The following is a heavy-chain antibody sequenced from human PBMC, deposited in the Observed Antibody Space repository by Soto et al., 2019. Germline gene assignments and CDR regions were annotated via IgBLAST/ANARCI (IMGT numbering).Heavy chain of an antibody. CDR3: ARLETGGLDFWSGYYFDY. CDR1: GGTFSSYA. CDR2: IIPIFGTA. D-gene: IGHD3-3*01. J-gene: IGHJ4*02. V-gene: IGHV1-69*13. Sequence: ASVKVSCKASGGTFSSYAISWVRQAPGQGLEWMGGIIPIFGTANYAQKFQGGVTITADESPSTAYMELSSLRSEDTVVYYGARLETGGLDFWSGYYFDYWGQGTLVTVSS.